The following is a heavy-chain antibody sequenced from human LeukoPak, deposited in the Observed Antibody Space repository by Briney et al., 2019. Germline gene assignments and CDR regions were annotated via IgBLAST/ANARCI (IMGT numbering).Heavy chain of an antibody. V-gene: IGHV3-21*01. CDR1: GFTFSNYA. Sequence: GGSLRLSCAASGFTFSNYAMSWVRQAPGKGLEWVSSISTSSSFLYYADSVKGRFTISRDNAKNSLYLQMNSLRAEDTAVYYCARGRVGQWLVDAFDIWGQGTMVTVSS. J-gene: IGHJ3*02. CDR3: ARGRVGQWLVDAFDI. CDR2: ISTSSSFL. D-gene: IGHD6-19*01.